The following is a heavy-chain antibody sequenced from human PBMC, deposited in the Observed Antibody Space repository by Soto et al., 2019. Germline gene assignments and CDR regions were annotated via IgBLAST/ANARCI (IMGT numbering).Heavy chain of an antibody. CDR3: ARHSSSWSYNWFDP. CDR2: INHNGST. CDR1: GGSFSAYF. J-gene: IGHJ5*02. V-gene: IGHV4-34*01. D-gene: IGHD6-13*01. Sequence: SETLSLTCAVSGGSFSAYFWSWIRQPPGKGLEWIGEINHNGSTNYNPSLKSRVTISVDTSTNQFSLNLSSVTAADTAVYYCARHSSSWSYNWFDPWGQGTLVTVSS.